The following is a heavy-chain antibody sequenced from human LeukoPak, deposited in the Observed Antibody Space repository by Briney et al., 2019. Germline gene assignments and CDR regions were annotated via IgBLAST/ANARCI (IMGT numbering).Heavy chain of an antibody. J-gene: IGHJ6*03. Sequence: PGGSLRLSCAASGFTFSSYGMHWVRQAPGKGLEWVAFIRYDGSNKYYADSVKGRFTISRDNSKNTLYLQMNSLRAEDTAVYYCANSVVPAATYYYYYYMDVWGKGTTVTVS. V-gene: IGHV3-30*02. CDR2: IRYDGSNK. CDR1: GFTFSSYG. CDR3: ANSVVPAATYYYYYYMDV. D-gene: IGHD2-2*01.